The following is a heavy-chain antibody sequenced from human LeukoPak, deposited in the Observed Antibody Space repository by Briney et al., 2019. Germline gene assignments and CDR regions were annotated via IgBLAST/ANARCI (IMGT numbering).Heavy chain of an antibody. D-gene: IGHD6-13*01. CDR3: ARDKDSSSWLFQH. CDR1: GYSISSGYY. Sequence: PSETLSLTCTVSGYSISSGYYWGWIRQPPGKGLVWIGSIYHSGSTYYNPSLKSRVTISVDTSKNQFSLKLSSVTAADTAVYYCARDKDSSSWLFQHWGQGTLVTVSS. J-gene: IGHJ1*01. CDR2: IYHSGST. V-gene: IGHV4-38-2*02.